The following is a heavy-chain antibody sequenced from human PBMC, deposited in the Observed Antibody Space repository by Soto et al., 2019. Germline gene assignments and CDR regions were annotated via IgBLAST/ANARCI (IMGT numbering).Heavy chain of an antibody. CDR3: ASVLLWFGEHIDY. CDR1: GGTFSSYT. V-gene: IGHV1-69*02. D-gene: IGHD3-10*01. CDR2: IIPILGIA. J-gene: IGHJ4*02. Sequence: QVQLVQSGAEVKKPGSSVKVSCKASGGTFSSYTISWVRQAPGQGLEWMGRIIPILGIANYAQKFQGRVTITADKSTSTAYMELSSLRSEDTAVYYCASVLLWFGEHIDYWGQGTLVTVSS.